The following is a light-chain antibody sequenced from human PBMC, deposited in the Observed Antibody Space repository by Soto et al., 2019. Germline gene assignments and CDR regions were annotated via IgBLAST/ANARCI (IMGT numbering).Light chain of an antibody. V-gene: IGKV3-20*01. CDR1: QSVTSTY. CDR3: QDSSTSPWP. Sequence: TQSPGTLSLSPGERATLSCRAVQSVTSTYMAWYQQKPGQAPRLLIYATSFRATGIPDRFRGSGSGTDFTLTISSLEHEDSAVYYCQDSSTSPWPFGQGTKVEIK. CDR2: ATS. J-gene: IGKJ1*01.